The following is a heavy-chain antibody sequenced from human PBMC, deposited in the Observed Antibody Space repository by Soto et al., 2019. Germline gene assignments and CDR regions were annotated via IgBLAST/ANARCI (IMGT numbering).Heavy chain of an antibody. V-gene: IGHV3-11*01. Sequence: GGSLRLSCAVSGFTFSDYYMSWIRQAPRKGLEWVSYISSSGSIIYYADSVKGRFTISRDNAKNSLYLQLNSLRAEDTAVYYCARDLGYYASDGYFDYWGQGTLVTV. D-gene: IGHD3-22*01. CDR3: ARDLGYYASDGYFDY. CDR1: GFTFSDYY. J-gene: IGHJ4*02. CDR2: ISSSGSII.